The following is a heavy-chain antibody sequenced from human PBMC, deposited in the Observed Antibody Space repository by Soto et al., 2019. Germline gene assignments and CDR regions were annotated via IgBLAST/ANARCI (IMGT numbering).Heavy chain of an antibody. V-gene: IGHV3-7*04. CDR2: IKQDGSEK. D-gene: IGHD2-2*01. CDR1: GFTFSSYW. Sequence: PGGSLRLSCAASGFTFSSYWMSWVRQAPGKGLEWVANIKQDGSEKYYVDSVKGRFTISRDNAKNSLYLQMNSLRAEDTAVYYCARGVVPAAPKGWFDPWGQGTLVTVSS. J-gene: IGHJ5*02. CDR3: ARGVVPAAPKGWFDP.